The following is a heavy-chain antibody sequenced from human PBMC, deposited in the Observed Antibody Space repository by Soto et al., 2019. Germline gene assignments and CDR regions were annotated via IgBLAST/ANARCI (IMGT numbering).Heavy chain of an antibody. CDR3: ARSPDSSGYYPRRYYYGMDV. V-gene: IGHV4-4*02. CDR2: IYHSGST. CDR1: GGFIIRSNW. D-gene: IGHD3-22*01. Sequence: SEALSVTCAVSGGFIIRSNWWSWGRQPAGKGLEWIGEIYHSGSTNYNPSLKSRVTISVDKSKNQFSLKLSSVTAADTAVYYCARSPDSSGYYPRRYYYGMDVWGQGTTVT. J-gene: IGHJ6*02.